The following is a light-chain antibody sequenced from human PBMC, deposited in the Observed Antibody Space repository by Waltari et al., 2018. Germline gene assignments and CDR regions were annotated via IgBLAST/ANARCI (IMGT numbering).Light chain of an antibody. CDR3: NSYTSTSTYV. J-gene: IGLJ1*01. Sequence: QSALTQPASVAGSPGPSVTIPCPGTPNDVGAYYSIPWYQQHPGKAPKLIIYEVTYRPSGVSNRFSGSKSGNTASLTISGLQAEDEADYYCNSYTSTSTYVFGTGTKVTVL. V-gene: IGLV2-14*01. CDR2: EVT. CDR1: PNDVGAYYS.